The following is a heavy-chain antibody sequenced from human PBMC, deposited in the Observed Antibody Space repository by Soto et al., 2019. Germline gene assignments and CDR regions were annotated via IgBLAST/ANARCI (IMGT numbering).Heavy chain of an antibody. D-gene: IGHD3-22*01. CDR1: GFTFSSYS. CDR3: ARYQRTGRSLRPDRGYYDSSCYTGLKNYYYYCMDV. V-gene: IGHV3-48*04. CDR2: ISSSSTTI. J-gene: IGHJ6*02. Sequence: PGGSLRLSCVVTGFTFSSYSMNWVRQAPGKGLEWVSHISSSSTTIYYADSVKVRFTISRDNAKNSLYLQMNSLRAEDTAVYYCARYQRTGRSLRPDRGYYDSSCYTGLKNYYYYCMDVWGQGTTVTVSS.